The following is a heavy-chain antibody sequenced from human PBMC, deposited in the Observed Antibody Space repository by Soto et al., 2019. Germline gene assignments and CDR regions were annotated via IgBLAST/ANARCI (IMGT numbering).Heavy chain of an antibody. CDR3: ARDQSGYSVFDP. CDR1: GGSISSGRYY. J-gene: IGHJ5*02. D-gene: IGHD3-3*01. V-gene: IGHV4-30-4*01. CDR2: IYYSGST. Sequence: SETLSLTCTVSGGSISSGRYYWSWIRQPPGKGLEWIGYIYYSGSTYYNPSLKSRVTISVDTSKNQFSLNLSSVTAADTAVYYCARDQSGYSVFDPWGQGTQVTVSS.